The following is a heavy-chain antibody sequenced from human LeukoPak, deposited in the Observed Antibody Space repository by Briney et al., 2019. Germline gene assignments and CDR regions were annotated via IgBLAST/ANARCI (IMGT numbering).Heavy chain of an antibody. Sequence: SETLSLTCAVYGGSFSGYYWSWIRQPPGKGLEWIGEINHSGSTNYNPSLKSRVTISVDTSKNQFSLKLSSVTAADTAVYYCASTPDIVVVPAAPLDYWGQGTLVTVSS. CDR3: ASTPDIVVVPAAPLDY. J-gene: IGHJ4*02. CDR1: GGSFSGYY. D-gene: IGHD2-2*01. CDR2: INHSGST. V-gene: IGHV4-34*01.